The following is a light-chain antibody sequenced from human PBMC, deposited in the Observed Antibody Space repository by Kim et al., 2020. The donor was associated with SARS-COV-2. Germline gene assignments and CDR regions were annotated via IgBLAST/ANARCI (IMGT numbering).Light chain of an antibody. CDR3: QQSHTTQLLT. J-gene: IGKJ4*01. CDR1: QSISTY. Sequence: DIQMTQSPSSLAASVGDRVTIACRASQSISTYLNWYQQKPGKAPKLLIYAASSLQSGVPSRFSGSGSGTDFTLTISSLQPEDFATYYGQQSHTTQLLTFGGGTKVDIK. V-gene: IGKV1-39*01. CDR2: AAS.